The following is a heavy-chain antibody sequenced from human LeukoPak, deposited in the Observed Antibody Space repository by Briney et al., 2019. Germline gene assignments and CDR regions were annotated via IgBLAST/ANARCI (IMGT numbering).Heavy chain of an antibody. CDR2: ISAYNGNT. CDR1: GYTLTSYG. Sequence: ASVKVSCKASGYTLTSYGISWVRQAPGQGLEWMGWISAYNGNTNYAQKLQGRVTMTTDTSTSTAYMELRSLRSDDTAVYYCARDLGTIFGVVPGYWGQGTLVTVSS. V-gene: IGHV1-18*01. CDR3: ARDLGTIFGVVPGY. D-gene: IGHD3-3*01. J-gene: IGHJ4*02.